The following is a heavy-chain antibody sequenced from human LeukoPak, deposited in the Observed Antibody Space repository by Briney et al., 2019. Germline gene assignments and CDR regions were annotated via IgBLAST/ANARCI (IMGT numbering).Heavy chain of an antibody. D-gene: IGHD5-12*01. CDR2: IIWDGGST. V-gene: IGHV3-43D*04. CDR3: AKDKEYSGFGPILSGYYYGMDV. CDR1: GFTFDDYA. J-gene: IGHJ6*04. Sequence: GGSPRLSCAASGFTFDDYAMQWVRQAPGKGLEWVSLIIWDGGSTYYADSVKGRFTISRDNSRHTLYLQMNSLGAEDTALYYCAKDKEYSGFGPILSGYYYGMDVWGKGTTVTVSS.